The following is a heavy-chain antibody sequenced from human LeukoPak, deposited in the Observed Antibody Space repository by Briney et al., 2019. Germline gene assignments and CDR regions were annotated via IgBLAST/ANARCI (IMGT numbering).Heavy chain of an antibody. Sequence: PGRSLRPSCAASGFTFSSYAMYWVRQAPGKGLGWVAVISYDGSDKFYADSVKGRFTISRDSSKNTLYLQMNSLRPEDTAVYYCARARPSMWIDYWGQGTLVTVSS. V-gene: IGHV3-30*04. J-gene: IGHJ4*02. D-gene: IGHD5-12*01. CDR2: ISYDGSDK. CDR1: GFTFSSYA. CDR3: ARARPSMWIDY.